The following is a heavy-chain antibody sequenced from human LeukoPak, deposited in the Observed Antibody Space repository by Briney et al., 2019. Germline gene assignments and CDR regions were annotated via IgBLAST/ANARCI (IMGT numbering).Heavy chain of an antibody. V-gene: IGHV3-30*04. CDR2: ISYDGSNK. J-gene: IGHJ4*02. CDR3: AKSWSTVTAFDY. Sequence: SGGSLRLSCAASGFTFSSYAMHWVRQAPGKGLEWVAVISYDGSNKYYADSVKGRFTISRDNSKNTLYLQMNSLRAEDTAVYYCAKSWSTVTAFDYWGQGTLVTVSS. D-gene: IGHD4-17*01. CDR1: GFTFSSYA.